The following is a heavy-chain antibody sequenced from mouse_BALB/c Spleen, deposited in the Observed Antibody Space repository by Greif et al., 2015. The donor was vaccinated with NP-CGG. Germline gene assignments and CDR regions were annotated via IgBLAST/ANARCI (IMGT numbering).Heavy chain of an antibody. V-gene: IGHV1S16*01. Sequence: QVQLQQPGAELVKPGASVKLSCKASGYTFTSYYMYWVKQRPGQGLEWIGEINPSNGGTNFNEKFKSKATLTVDKSSSTAYMQLSGLTSEDSAVYYCTFTDYYAMDYWGQGTSVTVSS. D-gene: IGHD1-1*01. CDR1: GYTFTSYY. J-gene: IGHJ4*01. CDR2: INPSNGGT. CDR3: TFTDYYAMDY.